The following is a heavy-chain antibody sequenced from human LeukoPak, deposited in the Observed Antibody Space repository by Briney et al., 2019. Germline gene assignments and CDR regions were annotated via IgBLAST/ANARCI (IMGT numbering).Heavy chain of an antibody. Sequence: GGSLRLSCAASGFTFLSYGMHWVRQAPGKGLEWVAYIRYDGSNKYYADSVKGRFTISRDISKNTLYLQMNSLRAEDTAVYYCAKDRVFELWFEEASPYYFDYWGQGTLVTVSS. CDR2: IRYDGSNK. V-gene: IGHV3-30*02. D-gene: IGHD3-10*01. CDR1: GFTFLSYG. J-gene: IGHJ4*02. CDR3: AKDRVFELWFEEASPYYFDY.